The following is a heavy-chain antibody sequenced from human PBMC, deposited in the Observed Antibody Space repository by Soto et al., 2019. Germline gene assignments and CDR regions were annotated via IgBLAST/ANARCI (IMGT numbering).Heavy chain of an antibody. CDR1: GGSIRDDTYY. J-gene: IGHJ5*02. CDR3: ARLHCYSPNCVPLDP. Sequence: QLQLQESGPGLVKPSETLSLTCTVSGGSIRDDTYYWGWIRQPPGKGLEWIGSIYYSGTSSYNPSLKXRXTXXVDTSKKQLSLRLSSVTAADTAAYCCARLHCYSPNCVPLDPWGQGTLVIVSS. D-gene: IGHD2-2*01. V-gene: IGHV4-39*01. CDR2: IYYSGTS.